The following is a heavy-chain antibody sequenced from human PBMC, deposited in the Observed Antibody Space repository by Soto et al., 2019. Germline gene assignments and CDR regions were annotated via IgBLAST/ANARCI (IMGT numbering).Heavy chain of an antibody. CDR2: ISGSGGST. CDR1: GFTFSSYA. J-gene: IGHJ6*02. Sequence: GGSLRLSCAASGFTFSSYAMSWVRQAPGKGLEWVSAISGSGGSTYYADSVKGRFTISRDNSKNTRYLQMNSLRAEDTAVYYCAKDRISELRFLEWYSPGYYYGMDVWGQGTTVTVSS. D-gene: IGHD3-3*01. CDR3: AKDRISELRFLEWYSPGYYYGMDV. V-gene: IGHV3-23*01.